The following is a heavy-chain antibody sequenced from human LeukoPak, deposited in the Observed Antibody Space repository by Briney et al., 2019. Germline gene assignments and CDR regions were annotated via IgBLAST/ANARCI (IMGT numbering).Heavy chain of an antibody. Sequence: PGRSLRLSCAASGFTFSSYGMHWVRQAPGKGLEWVAVISYDGSNKYYADSVKGRFTISRDNSKNTLYLQMNSLRAEDTAVYYCARDRGPWELPGWFDPWGQGTLVTVSS. CDR3: ARDRGPWELPGWFDP. V-gene: IGHV3-30*03. CDR2: ISYDGSNK. CDR1: GFTFSSYG. J-gene: IGHJ5*02. D-gene: IGHD1-26*01.